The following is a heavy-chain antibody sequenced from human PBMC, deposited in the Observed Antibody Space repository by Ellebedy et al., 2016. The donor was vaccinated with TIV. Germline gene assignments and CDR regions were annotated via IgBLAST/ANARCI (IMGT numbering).Heavy chain of an antibody. Sequence: GESLKISCAASGFTFSSYAMSWVRQAPGKGLEWVSSISSSSSYIYYADSVKGRFTISRDNAKNSLYLQMNSLRAEDTAVYYCARDPYYYDSSGYYWTLYFDYWGQGTLVTVSS. CDR3: ARDPYYYDSSGYYWTLYFDY. V-gene: IGHV3-21*01. D-gene: IGHD3-22*01. CDR1: GFTFSSYA. CDR2: ISSSSSYI. J-gene: IGHJ4*02.